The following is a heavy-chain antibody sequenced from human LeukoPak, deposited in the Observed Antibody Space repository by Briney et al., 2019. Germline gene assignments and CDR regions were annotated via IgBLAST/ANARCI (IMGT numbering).Heavy chain of an antibody. CDR3: ARAFGGWIDP. V-gene: IGHV4-39*01. D-gene: IGHD3-16*01. J-gene: IGHJ5*02. CDR2: IYYSGST. CDR1: GGSISSSSYY. Sequence: SETLSLTCTVSGGSISSSSYYWGWLRQPPGKGLEWIGSIYYSGSTYYNPSLKSRVTISVDTSKNQFSLKLSSVTAADTAVYYCARAFGGWIDPWGQGTLVTVSS.